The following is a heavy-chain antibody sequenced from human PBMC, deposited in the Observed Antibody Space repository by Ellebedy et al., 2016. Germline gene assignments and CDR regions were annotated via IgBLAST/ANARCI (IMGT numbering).Heavy chain of an antibody. CDR3: ARDVLMTTVTTGGFDY. CDR2: ISSSSSYI. CDR1: GFTFSSYS. J-gene: IGHJ4*02. V-gene: IGHV3-21*01. D-gene: IGHD4-11*01. Sequence: GESLKISCAASGFTFSSYSMNWVRQAPGKGLEWVSSISSSSSYIYYADSVKGRFTISRDNATNSLFLQMNSLRAEDTAVYFCARDVLMTTVTTGGFDYWGQGTLVTVSS.